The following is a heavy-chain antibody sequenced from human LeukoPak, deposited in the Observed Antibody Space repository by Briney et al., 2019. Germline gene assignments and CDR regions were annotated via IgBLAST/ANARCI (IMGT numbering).Heavy chain of an antibody. J-gene: IGHJ5*02. Sequence: GASVKVSCKASGYTFTSYAMHWVRQAPGQRLEWMGWINAGNGNTKYSQEFQGRVTITRDTSASTAYMELSSLRSEDTAVYYCARGRSYYGSGSYTGWFDPWGQGTLVTVSS. CDR1: GYTFTSYA. CDR3: ARGRSYYGSGSYTGWFDP. D-gene: IGHD3-10*01. CDR2: INAGNGNT. V-gene: IGHV1-3*01.